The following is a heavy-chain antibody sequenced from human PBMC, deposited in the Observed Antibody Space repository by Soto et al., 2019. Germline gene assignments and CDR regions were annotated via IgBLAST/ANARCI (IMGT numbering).Heavy chain of an antibody. CDR1: GFAFTSSA. CDR3: AADWSGGNTYYYYYGMDV. J-gene: IGHJ6*02. D-gene: IGHD2-15*01. Sequence: GASVKVSCKASGFAFTSSAVQWVRQARGQRLEWIGWIVVGSGNTNYAEKFQERVTITRDMSTSTAYMELSSLRSEDTAVYYCAADWSGGNTYYYYYGMDVWGQGTTVTVSS. CDR2: IVVGSGNT. V-gene: IGHV1-58*01.